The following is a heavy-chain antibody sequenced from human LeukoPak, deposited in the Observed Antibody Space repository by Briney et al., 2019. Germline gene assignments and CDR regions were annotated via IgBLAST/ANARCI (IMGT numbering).Heavy chain of an antibody. D-gene: IGHD3-10*01. CDR1: GFASRTYA. CDR2: ISGSGDKT. V-gene: IGHV3-23*01. J-gene: IGHJ4*02. CDR3: AKDLNYGFDS. Sequence: GGSLRLSCAASGFASRTYAMSWVRQAPGKGLEGVSAISGSGDKTFYAESVRGRFTISRDNSKNTLYLQMNSLRAEDTAVYYCAKDLNYGFDSWGQGTLVTVSS.